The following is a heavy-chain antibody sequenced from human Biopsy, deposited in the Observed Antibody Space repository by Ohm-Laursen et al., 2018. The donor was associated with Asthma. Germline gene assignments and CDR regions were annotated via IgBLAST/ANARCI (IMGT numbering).Heavy chain of an antibody. V-gene: IGHV3-30-3*01. Sequence: SLRLSCSASGFTFSSYAMHWVRQAPGKGLEWVAVISYDGSNKYYADSVKGRFTISRDNAKNSLYLQMNSLRAEDTAVYYCARDGTDMNEAMPKDYWGQGTLVTVSS. CDR3: ARDGTDMNEAMPKDY. J-gene: IGHJ4*02. CDR1: GFTFSSYA. D-gene: IGHD2-2*01. CDR2: ISYDGSNK.